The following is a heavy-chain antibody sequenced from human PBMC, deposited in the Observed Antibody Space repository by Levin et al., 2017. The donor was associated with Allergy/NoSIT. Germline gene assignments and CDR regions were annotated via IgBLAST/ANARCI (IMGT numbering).Heavy chain of an antibody. CDR3: AHMATSIAAAGTGPFDY. Sequence: SGPTLVKPTQTLTLTCTFSGFSLSTSGVGVGWIRQPPGKALEWLALIYWDDDKRYSPSLKSRLTITKDTSKNQVVLTMTNMDPVDTATYYCAHMATSIAAAGTGPFDYWGQGTLVTVSS. J-gene: IGHJ4*02. CDR2: IYWDDDK. V-gene: IGHV2-5*02. D-gene: IGHD6-13*01. CDR1: GFSLSTSGVG.